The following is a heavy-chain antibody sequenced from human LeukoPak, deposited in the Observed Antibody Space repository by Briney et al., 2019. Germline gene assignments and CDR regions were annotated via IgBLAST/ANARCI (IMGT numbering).Heavy chain of an antibody. CDR1: GFTFSSYG. V-gene: IGHV3-30*18. CDR2: ISYDGSNK. CDR3: AKDSAIVVVITNVNYFDY. D-gene: IGHD3-22*01. Sequence: GGSLRLSCAASGFTFSSYGMHWVRQAPGKGLEWVAVISYDGSNKYYADSVKGRFTISRDNSKNTLYLQMNSLRAEDTAVYYCAKDSAIVVVITNVNYFDYWGQGTLVTVSS. J-gene: IGHJ4*02.